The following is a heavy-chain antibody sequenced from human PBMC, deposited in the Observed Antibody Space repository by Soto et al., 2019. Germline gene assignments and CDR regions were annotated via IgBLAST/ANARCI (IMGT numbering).Heavy chain of an antibody. Sequence: QAQLQESGPGLVKPSGTLSLTCAVFGGSISNSNWWTWVRQPPGKGLDWIGEIFHSESTNYNSSLMGRVTISVDKANNQFSLKLSSVTAADTAVYYCAHRPIVGAAIWGQGTLVTVSS. V-gene: IGHV4-4*02. CDR2: IFHSEST. CDR3: AHRPIVGAAI. CDR1: GGSISNSNW. D-gene: IGHD1-26*01. J-gene: IGHJ4*02.